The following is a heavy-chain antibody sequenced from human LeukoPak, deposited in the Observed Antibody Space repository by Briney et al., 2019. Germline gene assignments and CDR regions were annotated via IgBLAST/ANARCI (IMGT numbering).Heavy chain of an antibody. V-gene: IGHV5-51*01. D-gene: IGHD5-24*01. CDR3: ARLVGEMATIPDY. Sequence: GESLKISCKGSGYSFTSYWIGWVRQLPGKGLEWMGIIYPGDSDTRYSPSFQGQVTISADKSISTAYLQWSGLKASDTAMYYCARLVGEMATIPDYWGQGTLVTVSS. CDR2: IYPGDSDT. CDR1: GYSFTSYW. J-gene: IGHJ4*02.